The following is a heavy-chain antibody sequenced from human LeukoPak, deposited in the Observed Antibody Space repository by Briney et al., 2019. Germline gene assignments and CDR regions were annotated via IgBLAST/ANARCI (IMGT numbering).Heavy chain of an antibody. CDR3: AKELPNGGPDY. J-gene: IGHJ4*02. V-gene: IGHV3-30*18. CDR1: GFTFSTYG. CDR2: ISYDGSSK. Sequence: GGSLRLSCAASGFTFSTYGMHWVRQAPGKGLEWVAVISYDGSSKYYGDSVKGRFTVSRDNSKNTLYLQMNSLRAEDTAVYYCAKELPNGGPDYWGQGTLVTVSS. D-gene: IGHD4-23*01.